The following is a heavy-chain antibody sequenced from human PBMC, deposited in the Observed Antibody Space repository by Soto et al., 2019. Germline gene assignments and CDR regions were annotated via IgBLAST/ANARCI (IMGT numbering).Heavy chain of an antibody. D-gene: IGHD2-2*02. CDR1: GYTFTRYS. V-gene: IGHV1-3*01. CDR2: INAGNGNT. Sequence: ASVKVSCKASGYTFTRYSMHWVLQAPGQRLEWMGWINAGNGNTKYSQKFQGRVTITRDTSASTAYMELSSLRSEDTAVYYCARSYCSSTSCYKGREFDYWGQGTLVTVSS. CDR3: ARSYCSSTSCYKGREFDY. J-gene: IGHJ4*02.